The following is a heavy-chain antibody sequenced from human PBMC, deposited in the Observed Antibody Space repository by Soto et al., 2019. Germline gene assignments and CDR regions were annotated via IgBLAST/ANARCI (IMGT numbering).Heavy chain of an antibody. CDR2: ISGSGGST. V-gene: IGHV3-23*01. D-gene: IGHD2-8*01. J-gene: IGHJ6*02. Sequence: AISGSGGSTYYADSVKGRFTISRDNSKNTLYLQMNSLRAEDTAVYYCAKDGLSDLVLMVCAKYYYGMDVWGQGTTVTVSS. CDR3: AKDGLSDLVLMVCAKYYYGMDV.